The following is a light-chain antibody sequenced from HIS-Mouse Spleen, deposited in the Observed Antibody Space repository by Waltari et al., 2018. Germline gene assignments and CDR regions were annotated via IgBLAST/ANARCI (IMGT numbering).Light chain of an antibody. J-gene: IGLJ3*02. Sequence: QSALTQPASVSGPPGQSITISCTGTSSDVGGYIYVSWYQQHPGKAPKLMSYEVSNRPSGVSNRHPGSKSVNTASLSISGLQAEDEADYYCSSCTSSSARVSGGWSRLSV. V-gene: IGLV2-14*01. CDR1: SSDVGGYIY. CDR3: SSCTSSSARV. CDR2: EVS.